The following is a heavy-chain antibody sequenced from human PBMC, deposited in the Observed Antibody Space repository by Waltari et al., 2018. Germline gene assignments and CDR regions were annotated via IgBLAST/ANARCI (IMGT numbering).Heavy chain of an antibody. CDR1: GSTFRNYG. V-gene: IGHV3-23*01. CDR3: AKFGGSTRPYFYFDS. Sequence: EVLLLESVGGLVLPGGSLRLSCTTSGSTFRNYGMSWVRQAPGKGQERVSAINAGGDFTYYTDSVKGRFTISRDNSRNTLFLQMDSLRGEDTAMYYCAKFGGSTRPYFYFDSWGRGTLVTVSS. CDR2: INAGGDFT. D-gene: IGHD1-26*01. J-gene: IGHJ4*02.